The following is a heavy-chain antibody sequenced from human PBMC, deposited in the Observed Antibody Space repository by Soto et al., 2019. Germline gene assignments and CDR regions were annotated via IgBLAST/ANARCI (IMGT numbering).Heavy chain of an antibody. CDR1: GGSISSGGYY. Sequence: SETLSLTCTVSGGSISSGGYYWSWIRQHPGKGLEWIGYIYYSGSTYYNPSLKSRVTISVDTSKNQFSLKLSSVTAADTAVYYCAREAFGGPNYYFDYWGQGTLVTVSS. D-gene: IGHD1-1*01. CDR3: AREAFGGPNYYFDY. V-gene: IGHV4-31*03. J-gene: IGHJ4*02. CDR2: IYYSGST.